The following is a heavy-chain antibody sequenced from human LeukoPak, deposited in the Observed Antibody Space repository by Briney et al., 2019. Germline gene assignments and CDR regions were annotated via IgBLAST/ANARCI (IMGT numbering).Heavy chain of an antibody. Sequence: SQTLSLTCTVSGASISSGAYYWSWIRQHPGKGLEWIGYIYYSGSTYYNPSLKSRVTISVDTSKNQFSLKLSSVTAADTAVYYCARDSNYYGSVNGMDVWGQGTTVTVSS. CDR1: GASISSGAYY. CDR2: IYYSGST. J-gene: IGHJ6*02. D-gene: IGHD3-10*01. V-gene: IGHV4-31*03. CDR3: ARDSNYYGSVNGMDV.